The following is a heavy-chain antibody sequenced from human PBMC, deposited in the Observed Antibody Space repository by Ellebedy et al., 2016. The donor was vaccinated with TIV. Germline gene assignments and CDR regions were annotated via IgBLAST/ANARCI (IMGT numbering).Heavy chain of an antibody. J-gene: IGHJ4*02. CDR2: IVGSGGSR. D-gene: IGHD5-18*01. Sequence: PGGSLRLSCAASGVTVSSDNMGWVRQAPGKGLEWVSGIVGSGGSRYADSVKGRFTISRDNSKSTLDLQMSSLRAEDTAVYYCAKDRTPGDGYWVFDFWGQGTLVTVST. V-gene: IGHV3-23*01. CDR3: AKDRTPGDGYWVFDF. CDR1: GVTVSSDN.